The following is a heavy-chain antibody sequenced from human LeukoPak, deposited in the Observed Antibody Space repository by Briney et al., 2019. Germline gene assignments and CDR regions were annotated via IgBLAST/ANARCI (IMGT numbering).Heavy chain of an antibody. CDR3: ARAITFSGTRSANDF. V-gene: IGHV3-7*01. CDR2: IKPDGSEK. D-gene: IGHD5-12*01. Sequence: GGSLRLSCAASGFAFSTYWMSCVRQAPGKGLEWVANIKPDGSEKYYVDSVKGRFTISRDNAGNSLYLQMNSLRPEDTAVYYCARAITFSGTRSANDFWGQGTLVTVSS. J-gene: IGHJ4*02. CDR1: GFAFSTYW.